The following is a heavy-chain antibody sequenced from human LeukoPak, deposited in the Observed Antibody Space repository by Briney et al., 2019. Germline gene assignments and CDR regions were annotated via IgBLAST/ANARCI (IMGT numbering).Heavy chain of an antibody. CDR2: IYHSGST. CDR3: ARPSGMGPAFDI. V-gene: IGHV4-59*08. Sequence: PSETLSLTCTISSASVSSYYWSWIRQPPGKGLEWIGYIYHSGSTNYNPSLKSRVTISLDTSKNLFSLRLSSVTAADTAVYYCARPSGMGPAFDIWGQGTMVTVSS. CDR1: SASVSSYY. J-gene: IGHJ3*02. D-gene: IGHD1-1*01.